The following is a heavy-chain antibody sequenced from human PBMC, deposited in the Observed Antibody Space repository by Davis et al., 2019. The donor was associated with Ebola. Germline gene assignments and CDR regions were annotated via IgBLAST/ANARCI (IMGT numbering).Heavy chain of an antibody. CDR2: IYPGDSDT. Sequence: PGGSLRLSCKGSGYSFTSYWIGWVRQMPGKGLEWMGIIYPGDSDTRYSPSFQGQVTISADKSISTAYLQWSSLKASDTAMYYCARHRRWGACAFDIWGQGTMVTVSS. D-gene: IGHD4-23*01. CDR3: ARHRRWGACAFDI. J-gene: IGHJ3*02. V-gene: IGHV5-51*01. CDR1: GYSFTSYW.